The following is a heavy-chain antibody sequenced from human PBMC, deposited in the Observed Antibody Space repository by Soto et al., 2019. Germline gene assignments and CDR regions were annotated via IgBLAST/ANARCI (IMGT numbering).Heavy chain of an antibody. CDR2: IYYSGST. J-gene: IGHJ4*02. CDR1: GGSISSYY. Sequence: SETLSLTCTVSGGSISSYYWSWIRPPPGKGLEWIGYIYYSGSTNYNPSLKSRVTISVDTSKNQFSLKLSSVTAADTAVYYCAREYPVHSAYFDYWGQGTLVTVSS. D-gene: IGHD1-26*01. CDR3: AREYPVHSAYFDY. V-gene: IGHV4-59*01.